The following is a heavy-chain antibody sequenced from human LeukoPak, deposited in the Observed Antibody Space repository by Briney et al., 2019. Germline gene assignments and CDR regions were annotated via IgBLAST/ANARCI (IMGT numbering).Heavy chain of an antibody. D-gene: IGHD4-17*01. J-gene: IGHJ4*02. CDR3: ARVTTVTGFDY. V-gene: IGHV4-59*01. CDR1: GGSISSYY. CDR2: IYYSGST. Sequence: SETLSPTCTVSGGSISSYYWSWIRQPPGKGLEWIGYIYYSGSTNYNPSLKSRVTISVDTSKNQFSLKLSSVTAADTAVYYCARVTTVTGFDYWGQGTLVTVSS.